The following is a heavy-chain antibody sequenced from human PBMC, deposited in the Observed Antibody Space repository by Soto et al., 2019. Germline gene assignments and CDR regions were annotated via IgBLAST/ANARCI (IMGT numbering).Heavy chain of an antibody. Sequence: QCTLKESGPTLVKPTQTLTLTCTFSGFSLSTTGVGVAWSRQPPGKALEWLALIYWNDYKRYTPSLESRLSITKDTSKHQVVLTVTNVDAVDTATYYCALLNLGSPEMTRADGSWGQGTLVTVSS. V-gene: IGHV2-5*01. D-gene: IGHD7-27*01. CDR3: ALLNLGSPEMTRADGS. J-gene: IGHJ4*02. CDR2: IYWNDYK. CDR1: GFSLSTTGVG.